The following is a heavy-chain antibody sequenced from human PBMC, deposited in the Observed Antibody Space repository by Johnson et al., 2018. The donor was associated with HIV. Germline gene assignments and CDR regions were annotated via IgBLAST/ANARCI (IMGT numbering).Heavy chain of an antibody. CDR3: AKARSLLDYGGFDAFDI. CDR1: GFTFSCYD. D-gene: IGHD4-23*01. Sequence: VQLVESGGGLVQPGGSLRLSCAASGFTFSCYDVHWVRQATGKGLEWVSPIGTAGDTYYPGSVKGRFTISRENAKNSLYLQMNSLRAGDTAVYYCAKARSLLDYGGFDAFDIWGQGTLVIVSS. J-gene: IGHJ3*02. V-gene: IGHV3-13*01. CDR2: IGTAGDT.